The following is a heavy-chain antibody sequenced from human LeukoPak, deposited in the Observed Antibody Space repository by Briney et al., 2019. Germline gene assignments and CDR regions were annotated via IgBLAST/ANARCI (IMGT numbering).Heavy chain of an antibody. V-gene: IGHV3-48*03. CDR1: GFTFSSYE. D-gene: IGHD3-10*01. CDR3: AREGSYYFDY. CDR2: ISSSSGNTI. J-gene: IGHJ4*02. Sequence: GALRLSCAASGFTFSSYEMIWVRQAPGKGLEWISYISSSSGNTIYYADSVTGRFTISRDNAKNSLYLQMNSLRAEDTAVYYCAREGSYYFDYWGQGILVTVSS.